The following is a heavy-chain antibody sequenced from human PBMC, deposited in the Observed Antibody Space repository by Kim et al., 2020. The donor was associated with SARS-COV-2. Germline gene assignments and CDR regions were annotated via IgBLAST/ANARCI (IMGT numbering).Heavy chain of an antibody. V-gene: IGHV1-46*01. CDR3: ARVGCTNGVCYAGYFNGVDYGMDV. Sequence: ASVKVSCKASGYTFTSYYMHWVRQAPGQGLEWMGIINPSGGSTSYAQKFQGRVTMTRDTSTSTVYMELSSLRSEDTAVYYCARVGCTNGVCYAGYFNGVDYGMDVWGQGTTVTVSS. D-gene: IGHD2-8*01. CDR1: GYTFTSYY. J-gene: IGHJ6*02. CDR2: INPSGGST.